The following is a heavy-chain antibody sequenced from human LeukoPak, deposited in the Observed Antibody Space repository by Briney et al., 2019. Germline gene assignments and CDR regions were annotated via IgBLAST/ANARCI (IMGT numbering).Heavy chain of an antibody. CDR1: GFTFSGSA. J-gene: IGHJ6*02. CDR3: TRPLPRGAAAGKHYYYGMDV. CDR2: IRSKANSYAT. Sequence: GGSLRLSCAASGFTFSGSAMHWVRQASGKGLEWVGRIRSKANSYATAYAASVKGRFTMSRDDSKNTAYLQMNSLKTEDTAVYYCTRPLPRGAAAGKHYYYGMDVWGQGTTVTVSS. V-gene: IGHV3-73*01. D-gene: IGHD6-13*01.